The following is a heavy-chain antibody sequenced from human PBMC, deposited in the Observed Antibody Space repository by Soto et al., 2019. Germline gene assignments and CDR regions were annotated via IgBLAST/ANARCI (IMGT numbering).Heavy chain of an antibody. D-gene: IGHD6-13*01. CDR3: AREGGSSWYYYYYGMDV. J-gene: IGHJ6*02. CDR2: ISYDGSNK. Sequence: GGSLRLSCAASGFTFSSYAMHWVRQAPGKGLEWVAVISYDGSNKYYADSVKGRFTISRDNSKNTLYLQMNSLRAEDTAVYYCAREGGSSWYYYYYGMDVWGQGTTVTVS. V-gene: IGHV3-30-3*01. CDR1: GFTFSSYA.